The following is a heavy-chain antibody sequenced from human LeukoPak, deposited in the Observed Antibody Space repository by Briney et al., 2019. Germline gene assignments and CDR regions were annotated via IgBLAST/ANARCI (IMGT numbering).Heavy chain of an antibody. CDR3: ARDRGTTSSAGYYFDY. J-gene: IGHJ4*02. D-gene: IGHD6-6*01. V-gene: IGHV3-33*01. CDR1: GFTFSQFG. CDR2: IWYDGSEK. Sequence: GRSLRLSCAASGFTFSQFGMHWVRQAPGKGLEWVAIIWYDGSEKLYGDSVKGRFTISRDNSKNTLCLQMNSLRAEDTAVYYCARDRGTTSSAGYYFDYWGQGTLVTVSS.